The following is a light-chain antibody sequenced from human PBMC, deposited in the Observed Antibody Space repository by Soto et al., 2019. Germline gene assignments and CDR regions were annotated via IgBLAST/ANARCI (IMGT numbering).Light chain of an antibody. Sequence: IPITQSPTSLSAYVGDKVTITFRASQGINTWLAWYQQKPGKAPKLLISDASSLETGVPSRFSGSGSGTEFTLTINSLQPDDFATYYCQQYKSYWTFGQGT. J-gene: IGKJ1*01. V-gene: IGKV1-5*01. CDR3: QQYKSYWT. CDR2: DAS. CDR1: QGINTW.